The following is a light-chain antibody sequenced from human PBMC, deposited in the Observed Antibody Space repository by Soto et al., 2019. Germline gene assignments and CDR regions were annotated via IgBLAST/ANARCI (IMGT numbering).Light chain of an antibody. CDR3: QEYKNLPPVT. J-gene: IGKJ4*01. CDR2: GAF. Sequence: EIVMTQSPATLSVSPGETATLSCRASQSVSYNLAWYQQKPGQGPRLLIYGAFNRATGIPARFTGSGSGTEVTLTISSLQAEDFAVYYCQEYKNLPPVTFGGGTKVEIK. V-gene: IGKV3-15*01. CDR1: QSVSYN.